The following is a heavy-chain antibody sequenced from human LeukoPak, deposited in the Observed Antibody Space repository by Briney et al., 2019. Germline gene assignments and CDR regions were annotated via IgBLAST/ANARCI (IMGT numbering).Heavy chain of an antibody. J-gene: IGHJ4*02. V-gene: IGHV4-38-2*01. CDR3: ARTRPNCDILTGYHDY. D-gene: IGHD3-9*01. Sequence: TSETLSLTCAVSGYSISSGYYWGWIRQPPGKGLEWIGSIYHSGSTYYNPSLKSRVTISVDTSKNQFSLKLSSVTAADTAVYYCARTRPNCDILTGYHDYWGQGTLVTVSS. CDR2: IYHSGST. CDR1: GYSISSGYY.